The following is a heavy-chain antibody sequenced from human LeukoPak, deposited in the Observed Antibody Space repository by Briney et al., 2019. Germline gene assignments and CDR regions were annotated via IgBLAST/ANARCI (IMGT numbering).Heavy chain of an antibody. D-gene: IGHD3-10*01. CDR2: IYSSGST. Sequence: SETLSLTCNVSGGSIRGYYWSWIRQPPGKGLEWIGYIYSSGSTNYNPSLKSRVTVSVDTSKNQFSLKVSSVTAADTAVYYCARVYDSGSQAYFYYMDVWGKGTTVTISS. CDR1: GGSIRGYY. V-gene: IGHV4-59*01. CDR3: ARVYDSGSQAYFYYMDV. J-gene: IGHJ6*03.